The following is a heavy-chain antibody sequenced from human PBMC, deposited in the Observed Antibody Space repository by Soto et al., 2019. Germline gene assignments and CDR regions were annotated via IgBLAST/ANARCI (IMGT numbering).Heavy chain of an antibody. CDR2: MYYTGST. Sequence: PSETLSLTCAVSGGSISSGGYSWSWIRQPPGKGLEWIGSMYYTGSTYYNPSLKSRVTIFVDTSKNQFSLILDSVTAADTAVYYCARHGAGGNWFDPWGQGTQVTVSS. V-gene: IGHV4-30-2*03. D-gene: IGHD1-26*01. CDR1: GGSISSGGYS. CDR3: ARHGAGGNWFDP. J-gene: IGHJ5*02.